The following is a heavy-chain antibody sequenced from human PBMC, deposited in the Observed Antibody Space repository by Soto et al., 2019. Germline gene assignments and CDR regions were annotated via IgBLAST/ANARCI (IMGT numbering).Heavy chain of an antibody. CDR2: IIPIFGTA. CDR3: ARGTTAMVRDYYCNMDV. J-gene: IGHJ6*03. CDR1: GGTFSSYA. Sequence: ASVKVSCKASGGTFSSYAISWVRQAPGQGLEWMGGIIPIFGTANYAQKFQGRVTITADESTSTAYMELSSLRSEDTAVYYCARGTTAMVRDYYCNMDVWGKGTTVTVSS. V-gene: IGHV1-69*13. D-gene: IGHD5-18*01.